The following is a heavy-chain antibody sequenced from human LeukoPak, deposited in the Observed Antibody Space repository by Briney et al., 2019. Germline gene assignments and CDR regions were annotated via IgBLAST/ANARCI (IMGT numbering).Heavy chain of an antibody. CDR2: INHSGST. CDR1: GGSFSGYY. Sequence: PSETLSLTCAVYGGSFSGYYWSWIRQPPGKGLEWIGEINHSGSTNYNPSLKSRVTISVDTSKNQFSLKLSSVTAADTAVYYCARPYDYVWGSYPHDAFDIWGQGTMVTVSS. D-gene: IGHD3-16*02. J-gene: IGHJ3*02. V-gene: IGHV4-34*01. CDR3: ARPYDYVWGSYPHDAFDI.